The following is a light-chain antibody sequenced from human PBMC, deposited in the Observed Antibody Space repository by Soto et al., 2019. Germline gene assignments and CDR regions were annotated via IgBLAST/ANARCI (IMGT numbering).Light chain of an antibody. Sequence: EIVLTQSPATLSLSPGEGATLSCRASQSVRRFLGWYQQKPGQAPRLLIYDASNRATGIPARFGGSGSGTDFTLAISSLEPEDFAVYYCQQRDDWPYSFGQGTKLEIK. CDR3: QQRDDWPYS. CDR2: DAS. CDR1: QSVRRF. J-gene: IGKJ2*03. V-gene: IGKV3-11*01.